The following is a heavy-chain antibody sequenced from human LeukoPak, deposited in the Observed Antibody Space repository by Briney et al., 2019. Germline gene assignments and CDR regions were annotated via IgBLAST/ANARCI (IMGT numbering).Heavy chain of an antibody. J-gene: IGHJ5*02. CDR3: ARDILLLKSMVRGGTNWFDP. V-gene: IGHV7-4-1*02. CDR1: GYTFTSYA. Sequence: ASVKVSCKASGYTFTSYAMNWVRQAPGQGLEWMGWINTNTGNPTYAQGFTGRFVFSLDTSVSTAYLQISSLKAEDTAVYYCARDILLLKSMVRGGTNWFDPWGQGTLVTVSS. D-gene: IGHD3-10*01. CDR2: INTNTGNP.